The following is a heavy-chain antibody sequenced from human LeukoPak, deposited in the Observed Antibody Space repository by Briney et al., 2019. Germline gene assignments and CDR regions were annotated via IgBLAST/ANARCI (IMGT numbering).Heavy chain of an antibody. CDR2: IIPIFGTA. CDR3: ANLGSGWAYVDY. V-gene: IGHV1-69*13. CDR1: GGTFSSYA. J-gene: IGHJ4*02. Sequence: SVKVSCKASGGTFSSYAISWVRQAPGQGLEWMGGIIPIFGTANYAQKFQGRVTITADESTSTAYMELSSLRSEDTAVYYCANLGSGWAYVDYWGQGTLVTVSS. D-gene: IGHD2-2*01.